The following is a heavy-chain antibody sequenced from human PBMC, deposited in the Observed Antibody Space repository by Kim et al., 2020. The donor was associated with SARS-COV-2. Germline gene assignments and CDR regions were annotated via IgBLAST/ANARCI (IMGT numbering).Heavy chain of an antibody. Sequence: GGSLRLSCAASGFTFSSYSMNWVRQAPGKGLEWVSSISSSSSYIYYADSVKCRFTISRDNAKNSLYLQMNSLRAEDTAVYYCARDSKLDFDWFRTLYYFDYWGQGTLVTVSS. V-gene: IGHV3-21*01. CDR2: ISSSSSYI. D-gene: IGHD3-9*01. J-gene: IGHJ4*02. CDR3: ARDSKLDFDWFRTLYYFDY. CDR1: GFTFSSYS.